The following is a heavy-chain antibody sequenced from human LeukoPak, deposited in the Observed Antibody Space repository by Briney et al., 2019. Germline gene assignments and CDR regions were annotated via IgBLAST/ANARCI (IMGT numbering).Heavy chain of an antibody. CDR2: ISGSGGST. J-gene: IGHJ4*02. CDR3: AKDRDYSKSVWDY. D-gene: IGHD4-11*01. CDR1: GFTFSSYA. Sequence: GGSLRLSCAASGFTFSSYAMSWVRQAPGKGLEWVSAISGSGGSTYYADSVKGRFTISRDNSKNTLYLQTNSLRAEDTAVYYCAKDRDYSKSVWDYWGQGTLVTVSS. V-gene: IGHV3-23*01.